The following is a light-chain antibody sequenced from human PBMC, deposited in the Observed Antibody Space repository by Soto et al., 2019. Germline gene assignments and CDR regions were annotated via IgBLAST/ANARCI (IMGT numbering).Light chain of an antibody. CDR1: QSVSSY. Sequence: EIVLTQSPATLSLSPGERATLSCRASQSVSSYLVWYQQKPGQAPRLLIYDASNRATGIPDRFSGSGSGTDFTLTISGLEPEDFAVYYWQQRSNWPLTFGGGTKVEI. J-gene: IGKJ4*02. V-gene: IGKV3-11*01. CDR3: QQRSNWPLT. CDR2: DAS.